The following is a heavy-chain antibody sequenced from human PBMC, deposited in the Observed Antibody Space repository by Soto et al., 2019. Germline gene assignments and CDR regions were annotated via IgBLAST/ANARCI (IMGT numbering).Heavy chain of an antibody. CDR3: AKDRSLSAARRIRDFDY. J-gene: IGHJ4*02. Sequence: RRLSCAASGFTFSSYAMSWVRQAPGKGLEWVSAISGSGGSTYYADSVKGRFTISRDNSKNTLYLQMNSLRAEDTAVYYCAKDRSLSAARRIRDFDYWGQGTLVTVSS. CDR1: GFTFSSYA. V-gene: IGHV3-23*01. D-gene: IGHD6-6*01. CDR2: ISGSGGST.